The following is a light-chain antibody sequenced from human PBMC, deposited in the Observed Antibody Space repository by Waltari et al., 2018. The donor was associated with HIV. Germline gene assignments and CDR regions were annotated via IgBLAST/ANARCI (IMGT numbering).Light chain of an antibody. V-gene: IGKV3-15*01. J-gene: IGKJ2*01. CDR2: NTS. CDR1: QNVNRN. Sequence: EIVMTQSPATLSVSPGERATFSCRASQNVNRNLAWYQQKPGQAPRLLVYNTSTRASGIPARFGGSGSATEVTLTINTLQSEDFAVYYCQQYNKWLSFGQGTNLEIK. CDR3: QQYNKWLS.